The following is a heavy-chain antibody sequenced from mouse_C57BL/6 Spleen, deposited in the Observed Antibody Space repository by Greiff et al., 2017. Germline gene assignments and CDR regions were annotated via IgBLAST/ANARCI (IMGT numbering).Heavy chain of an antibody. Sequence: EVMLVESGGGLVKPGGSLKLSCAASGFTFSDYGMHWVRQAPEKGLEWVAYISSGSSTIYYADTVKGRFTISRDNAKNTLFLQMTRLRSEDTAMYYCAYYYGSAYAMDYWGQGTSVTVSS. J-gene: IGHJ4*01. CDR3: AYYYGSAYAMDY. CDR1: GFTFSDYG. D-gene: IGHD1-1*01. V-gene: IGHV5-17*01. CDR2: ISSGSSTI.